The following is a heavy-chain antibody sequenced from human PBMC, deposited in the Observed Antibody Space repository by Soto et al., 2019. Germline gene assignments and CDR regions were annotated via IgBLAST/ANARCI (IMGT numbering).Heavy chain of an antibody. CDR3: ARCYYGSGTKRPDYYYYMDV. CDR1: GFTFSSYW. J-gene: IGHJ6*03. CDR2: INSDGSST. V-gene: IGHV3-74*01. Sequence: GGSLRLSCAASGFTFSSYWMHWVRQAPGKGLVWVSRINSDGSSTSYADSVKGRFTISRDNAKNTLYLQMNSLRAEDTAVYYCARCYYGSGTKRPDYYYYMDVWGKGTTVTVSS. D-gene: IGHD3-10*01.